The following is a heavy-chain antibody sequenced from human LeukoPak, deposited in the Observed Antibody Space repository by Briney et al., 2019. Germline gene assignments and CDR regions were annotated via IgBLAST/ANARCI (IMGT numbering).Heavy chain of an antibody. V-gene: IGHV1-2*02. CDR3: GRGESILLWFGELLHPVYFDY. CDR2: INPNSGGT. J-gene: IGHJ4*02. CDR1: GYTFTGYY. Sequence: ASVKVSCKASGYTFTGYYMHWVRQAPGQGLEWMGWINPNSGGTNYAQKFQGRVTMTRDTSISTAYMGLSRLRSDDTAVYYCGRGESILLWFGELLHPVYFDYWGQGTLVTVSS. D-gene: IGHD3-10*01.